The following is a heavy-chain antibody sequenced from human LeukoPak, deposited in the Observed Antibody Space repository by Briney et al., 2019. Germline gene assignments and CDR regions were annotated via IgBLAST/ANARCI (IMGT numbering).Heavy chain of an antibody. V-gene: IGHV3-13*01. CDR3: ARAPLGYCSGGSCYDLDY. CDR2: ISTAGDT. D-gene: IGHD2-15*01. Sequence: GGSLRLSCAASGFTFSNYDMHWVRQATGKGLEWVSTISTAGDTYYTGSVKGRFTISRENAKNSLYLQMNSLRAGDTAVYYCARAPLGYCSGGSCYDLDYWGQGTLVTVSS. CDR1: GFTFSNYD. J-gene: IGHJ4*02.